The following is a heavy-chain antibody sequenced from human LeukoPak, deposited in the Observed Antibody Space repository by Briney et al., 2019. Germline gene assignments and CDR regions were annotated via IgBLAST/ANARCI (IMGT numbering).Heavy chain of an antibody. V-gene: IGHV1-2*02. CDR3: ARDKGYCTNGVCLGSNWFDP. J-gene: IGHJ5*02. CDR1: GYTFTGSY. CDR2: INPNSGGT. D-gene: IGHD2-8*01. Sequence: ASVKVSCKASGYTFTGSYMHWVRQAPGQGLEWMGWINPNSGGTNYAQKFQGRVTMTRDTSISTAYMELSRLRSDDTAVYYCARDKGYCTNGVCLGSNWFDPWGQGTLVTVSS.